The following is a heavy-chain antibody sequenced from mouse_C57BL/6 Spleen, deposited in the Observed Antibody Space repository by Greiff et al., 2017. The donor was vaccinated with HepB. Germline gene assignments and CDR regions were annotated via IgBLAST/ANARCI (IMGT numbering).Heavy chain of an antibody. J-gene: IGHJ4*01. CDR1: GYAFSSSW. D-gene: IGHD1-1*01. Sequence: VQLQQSGPELVKPGASVKISCKACGYAFSSSWMNWVKQRPGKGLEWIGRIYPGDGDTNYNGKFKGKATLTADKSSSTAYMQLSSLTSEDSAVYFCARSRYYGSSYAMDYWGQGTSVTVSS. V-gene: IGHV1-82*01. CDR3: ARSRYYGSSYAMDY. CDR2: IYPGDGDT.